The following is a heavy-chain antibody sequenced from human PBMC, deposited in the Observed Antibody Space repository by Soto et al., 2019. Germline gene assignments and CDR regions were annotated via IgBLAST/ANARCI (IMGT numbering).Heavy chain of an antibody. CDR3: EKMSDFWSGSPTYHFDY. V-gene: IGHV3-23*01. D-gene: IGHD3-3*01. Sequence: QSGGSLRLSCAASGFTFSSYAMSWVRQAPGKGLEWVSVISGSGSSTYYADSVKGRFTISRDNSKETLYVQMNSLRAEDTAVYYCEKMSDFWSGSPTYHFDYWGKGT. J-gene: IGHJ4*02. CDR1: GFTFSSYA. CDR2: ISGSGSST.